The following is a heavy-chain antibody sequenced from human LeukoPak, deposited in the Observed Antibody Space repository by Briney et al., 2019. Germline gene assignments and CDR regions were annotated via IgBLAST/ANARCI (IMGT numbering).Heavy chain of an antibody. V-gene: IGHV3-30*18. J-gene: IGHJ3*02. Sequence: GGSLRLSCAASGFTFSSYGMHWVRQAPGKGLEWVAVISYDGSNKYYADSVKGRFTISRDNSKNTLYLQMNSLRAEDTAVYYCAKDRYYDILTGYYGDPDAFDIWGQGTMVTVSS. D-gene: IGHD3-9*01. CDR1: GFTFSSYG. CDR2: ISYDGSNK. CDR3: AKDRYYDILTGYYGDPDAFDI.